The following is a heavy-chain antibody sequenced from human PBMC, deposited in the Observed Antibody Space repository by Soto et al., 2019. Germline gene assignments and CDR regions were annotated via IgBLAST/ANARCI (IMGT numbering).Heavy chain of an antibody. V-gene: IGHV4-4*02. D-gene: IGHD2-2*01. CDR1: GASISSNNW. CDR3: VTDVVCFSDSCFDALAI. J-gene: IGHJ3*02. Sequence: SETLSLTCAVSGASISSNNWWTWVRQPPGKGLEWIGEIFHDGTTKYNPSFESRIMISLDKSENQFSLILDSLTAADTAVYYCVTDVVCFSDSCFDALAIWGQGTMVTVSS. CDR2: IFHDGTT.